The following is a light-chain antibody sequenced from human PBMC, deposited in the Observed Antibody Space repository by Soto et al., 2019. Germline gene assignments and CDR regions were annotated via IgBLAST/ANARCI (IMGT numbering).Light chain of an antibody. CDR2: EVA. Sequence: QSALTQPASVSGSPGQSITISCTGTDSDIGDNNYVSWYQQYPGRAPKLMIYEVANRPSGVSDRFSGSKSGNTASLTILGLQAEDEADHYCRAYSVTNTLGVFGGGTKLTVL. CDR3: RAYSVTNTLGV. V-gene: IGLV2-14*01. J-gene: IGLJ3*02. CDR1: DSDIGDNNY.